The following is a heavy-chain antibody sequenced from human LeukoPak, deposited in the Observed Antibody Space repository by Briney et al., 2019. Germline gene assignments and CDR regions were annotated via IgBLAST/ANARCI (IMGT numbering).Heavy chain of an antibody. V-gene: IGHV1-69*13. CDR3: ARKNMVVPAAIPNTYGMDV. CDR2: IIPIFGTA. CDR1: GGTFSSYA. J-gene: IGHJ6*02. Sequence: ASVKVSCKASGGTFSSYAISWVRQAPGQGLEWMGGIIPIFGTANYAQKFQGRVTITADESTSTAYMELSSLRSEDTAVYYCARKNMVVPAAIPNTYGMDVWGQGTTVTVSS. D-gene: IGHD2-2*01.